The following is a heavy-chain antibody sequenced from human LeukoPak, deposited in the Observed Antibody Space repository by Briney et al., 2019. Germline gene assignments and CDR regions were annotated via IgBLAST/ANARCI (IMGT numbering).Heavy chain of an antibody. CDR3: ARHYLGGNYPDYFNH. CDR1: GGSISSISSNNYH. J-gene: IGHJ4*02. V-gene: IGHV4-39*01. Sequence: PSETLSLTCIVSGGSISSISSNNYHWGWIRQPPGKGLEWIGSIYYSGSTYYNPSLKSRVTISIDTSKNQFSLNLNSVTAADTALYSCARHYLGGNYPDYFNHWGQGTLVTVSS. D-gene: IGHD1-26*01. CDR2: IYYSGST.